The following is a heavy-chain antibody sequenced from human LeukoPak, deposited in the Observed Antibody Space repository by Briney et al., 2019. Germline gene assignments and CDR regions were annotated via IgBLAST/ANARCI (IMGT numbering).Heavy chain of an antibody. D-gene: IGHD2-15*01. CDR2: ISGSGENT. CDR1: GFTFSSYA. V-gene: IGHV3-23*01. J-gene: IGHJ4*02. CDR3: AKGHCSGGSCYGTDY. Sequence: GESLKISCAASGFTFSSYAMRWVRQAPGKGLEWVSAISGSGENTFYADSVKGRFAIARDNSKNTLYLQMSSLRAEDTAVYYCAKGHCSGGSCYGTDYWGQGTLVTVSS.